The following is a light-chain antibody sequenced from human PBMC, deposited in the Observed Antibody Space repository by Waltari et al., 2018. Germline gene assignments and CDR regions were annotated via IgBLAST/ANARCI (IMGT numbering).Light chain of an antibody. J-gene: IGLJ1*01. CDR3: SSYAGSSNHV. V-gene: IGLV2-8*01. Sequence: QSALTQPPSASGSPGQSVTISCTGPSSDVVGYNYVSWYQQHPDKAPKLIIYEVSKRPSGVPDRFSGSKSGNTASLTVSGLQAEDEADYYCSSYAGSSNHVFATGTKVTVL. CDR2: EVS. CDR1: SSDVVGYNY.